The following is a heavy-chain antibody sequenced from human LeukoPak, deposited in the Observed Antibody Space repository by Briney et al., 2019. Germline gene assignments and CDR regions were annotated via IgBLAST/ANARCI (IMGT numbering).Heavy chain of an antibody. CDR1: GFTFSDYY. J-gene: IGHJ4*02. D-gene: IGHD2-21*02. CDR2: ISSSGSTI. Sequence: GGSLRLSCAASGFTFSDYYMSWIRQAPGKGLEWVSYISSSGSTIYYADSVKGRFTISRDNAKNSLYLQMNSLRAEDTAVYYCARAYTYCGGDCYYFDYWGQGTLVTVSS. CDR3: ARAYTYCGGDCYYFDY. V-gene: IGHV3-11*01.